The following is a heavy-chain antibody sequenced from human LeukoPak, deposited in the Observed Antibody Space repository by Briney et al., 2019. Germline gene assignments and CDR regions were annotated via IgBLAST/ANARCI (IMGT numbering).Heavy chain of an antibody. CDR3: ARADIVATTTFDD. CDR2: ISPHNGNT. V-gene: IGHV1-18*01. CDR1: GYTFTSYG. Sequence: GASVKVSCKASGYTFTSYGISWVRQAPGQGLEWMGWISPHNGNTNYAQKLQGRVTMTTDTSTSTAYMELRSLRSDDTAVYYCARADIVATTTFDDWGQGTLVTVAS. J-gene: IGHJ4*02. D-gene: IGHD5-12*01.